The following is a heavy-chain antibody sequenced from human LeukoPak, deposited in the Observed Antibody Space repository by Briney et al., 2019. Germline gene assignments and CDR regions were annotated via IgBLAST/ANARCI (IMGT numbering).Heavy chain of an antibody. V-gene: IGHV4-34*01. CDR1: GGSFSGYY. CDR2: INQSGST. CDR3: ARLYGSGSYYRH. D-gene: IGHD3-10*01. Sequence: SETLSLTCTVYGGSFSGYYWSWIRLPPGKGLEWIGEINQSGSTNYNPSLKSRVTISADTSKNQFSLKLNSMTAADTAVYYCARLYGSGSYYRHWGQGTLVTVSS. J-gene: IGHJ4*02.